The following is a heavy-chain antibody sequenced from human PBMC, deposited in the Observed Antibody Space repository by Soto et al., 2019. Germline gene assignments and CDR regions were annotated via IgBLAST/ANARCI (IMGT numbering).Heavy chain of an antibody. CDR2: VYYNGNS. CDR1: GGSISSSDYF. CDR3: VRQLYSNGWYLDY. V-gene: IGHV4-39*01. Sequence: QLLASGPGLVNPSETLSLTCIVSGGSISSSDYFWGWIRQPPGKGLEWIGTVYYNGNSYYNPSLKSRASMSLDTSKNQFSLKLNSVAAADTAVYHCVRQLYSNGWYLDYWGQGTLVTVSS. D-gene: IGHD6-19*01. J-gene: IGHJ4*02.